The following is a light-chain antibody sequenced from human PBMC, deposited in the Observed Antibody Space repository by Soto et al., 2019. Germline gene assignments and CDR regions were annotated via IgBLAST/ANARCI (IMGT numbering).Light chain of an antibody. CDR2: KTS. CDR1: QSVSPW. CDR3: QQYTYNSRT. V-gene: IGKV1-5*03. J-gene: IGKJ1*01. Sequence: DLLMTQSPSTLSASVGDRVTITCRASQSVSPWLAWYQVKPGKAPKLLIHKTSTLEGGVPSRFSGGGSGTVFTLTISSLQPDDFATYYCQQYTYNSRTFGPGTKVDIK.